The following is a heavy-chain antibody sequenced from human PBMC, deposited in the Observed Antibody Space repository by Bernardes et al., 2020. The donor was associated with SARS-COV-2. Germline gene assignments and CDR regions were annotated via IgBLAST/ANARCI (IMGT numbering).Heavy chain of an antibody. V-gene: IGHV3-53*01. D-gene: IGHD1-26*01. CDR2: IYSGGST. J-gene: IGHJ3*02. CDR3: AREGGGWERRTDAFDI. Sequence: LSRSFASSWYTVSSHSMSWVRQAPWKGLEWVSVIYSGGSTYYADSVKGRFTISRDNSKNTLYLQMNSLRAEDTAVYYCAREGGGWERRTDAFDIWGQGTMVTVSS. CDR1: WYTVSSHS.